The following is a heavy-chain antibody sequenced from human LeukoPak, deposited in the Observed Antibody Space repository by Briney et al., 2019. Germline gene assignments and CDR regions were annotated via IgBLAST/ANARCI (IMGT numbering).Heavy chain of an antibody. CDR3: APDLRGAAWSLDY. D-gene: IGHD2-15*01. Sequence: GGSLRLSCAASGFTFSNAWMSWVRQAPGKGLEWVGRIKSKTDGGTTDYAAPVKGRFTISRDNSKNTLYLQMNSLRAEDTAVYYCAPDLRGAAWSLDYWGQGTMVTVSS. CDR1: GFTFSNAW. CDR2: IKSKTDGGTT. J-gene: IGHJ4*02. V-gene: IGHV3-15*01.